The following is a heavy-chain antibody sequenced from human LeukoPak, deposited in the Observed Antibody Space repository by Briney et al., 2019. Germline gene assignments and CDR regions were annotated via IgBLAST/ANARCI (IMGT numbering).Heavy chain of an antibody. J-gene: IGHJ4*02. CDR2: IIPILGIA. Sequence: PVKVSCKASGGTFSSYAISWVRQAPGQGLEWMGRIIPILGIANYAQKFQGRVTITADKSTSTAYMELSSLRSEDTAVYYCARRYGDYASFDYWGQGTLVTVSS. D-gene: IGHD4-17*01. V-gene: IGHV1-69*04. CDR1: GGTFSSYA. CDR3: ARRYGDYASFDY.